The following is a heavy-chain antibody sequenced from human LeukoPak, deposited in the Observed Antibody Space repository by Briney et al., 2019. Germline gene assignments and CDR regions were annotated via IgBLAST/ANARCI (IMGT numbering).Heavy chain of an antibody. CDR1: GYSFSTYW. CDR2: IYPGDSDT. CDR3: VRLGPEYSSSRGVDY. Sequence: GESLQISCKGSGYSFSTYWIGWVRQMPGKGLEWMGIIYPGDSDTRYRPSFQGQVTISADKSISTAYLQWSSLKASDTAMYYCVRLGPEYSSSRGVDYWGQGTLVTVSS. V-gene: IGHV5-51*01. J-gene: IGHJ4*02. D-gene: IGHD3-22*01.